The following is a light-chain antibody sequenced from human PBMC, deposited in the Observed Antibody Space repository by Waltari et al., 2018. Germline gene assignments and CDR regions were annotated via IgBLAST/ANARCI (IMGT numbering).Light chain of an antibody. J-gene: IGLJ2*01. V-gene: IGLV2-23*02. CDR1: SNDIGSYNF. CDR3: FSYAGSNSFD. Sequence: QSALTQPASVSGSPGQSITVSCTGTSNDIGSYNFVSWSPQHPGRAPKLLIYDVSERPVGVSNRFTGSRGGNTASLPIAGVQAEDEADYYCFSYAGSNSFDFGGGTKLTVL. CDR2: DVS.